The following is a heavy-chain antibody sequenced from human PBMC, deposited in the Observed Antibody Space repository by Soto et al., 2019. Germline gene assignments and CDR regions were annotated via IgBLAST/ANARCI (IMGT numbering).Heavy chain of an antibody. CDR2: IKQDGSEK. J-gene: IGHJ4*02. V-gene: IGHV3-7*05. CDR3: ARGGRSGDS. Sequence: EVQLVESGGGLVQPGGSLRLSCAASVFTFSNYWMSWVRQAPGKGLEWVAIIKQDGSEKYYVDSVKGRFTISRDNAKNSLYLQMDSLRAEDTAVYYCARGGRSGDSWGQGTLVTVSS. D-gene: IGHD3-3*01. CDR1: VFTFSNYW.